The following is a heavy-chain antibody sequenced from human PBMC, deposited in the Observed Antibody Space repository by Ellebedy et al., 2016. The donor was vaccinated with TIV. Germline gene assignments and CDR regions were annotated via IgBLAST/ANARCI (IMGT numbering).Heavy chain of an antibody. J-gene: IGHJ4*02. D-gene: IGHD1-1*01. CDR2: SRNKAKSYTT. Sequence: GEFLKISCAASGFTFSDHYMDWVRLAPGKGPEWVGRSRNKAKSYTTDYAASVKGRFTISRDDSKNSLYLQMNSLKTEDTAIYYCARDTTSDYWGQGALVTVSS. CDR1: GFTFSDHY. V-gene: IGHV3-72*01. CDR3: ARDTTSDY.